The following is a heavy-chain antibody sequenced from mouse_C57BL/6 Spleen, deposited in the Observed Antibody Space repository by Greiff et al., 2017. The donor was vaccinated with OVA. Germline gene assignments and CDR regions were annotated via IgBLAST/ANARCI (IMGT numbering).Heavy chain of an antibody. CDR1: GYTFTDYY. J-gene: IGHJ1*03. CDR3: ARFFYGNYWYFDV. CDR2: INPNNGGT. Sequence: VQLQQSGPELVKPGASVKISCKASGYTFTDYYMNWVKQSHGKSLEWIGDINPNNGGTSYNQKFKGKATLTVDKSSSTAYMELRSLTSEDSAVYYCARFFYGNYWYFDVWGTGTTVTVSS. V-gene: IGHV1-26*01. D-gene: IGHD2-1*01.